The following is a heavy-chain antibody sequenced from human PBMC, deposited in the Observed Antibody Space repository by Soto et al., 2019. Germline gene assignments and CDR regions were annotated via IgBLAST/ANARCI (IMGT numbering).Heavy chain of an antibody. CDR3: ASLYGDGAFDI. V-gene: IGHV4-31*02. Sequence: DLEWIGYIYYSGSTYYNPSLKSRVTISVDTSKNQFSLKLSSVTAADTAVYYCASLYGDGAFDIWGQGTMVTVSS. CDR2: IYYSGST. D-gene: IGHD4-17*01. J-gene: IGHJ3*02.